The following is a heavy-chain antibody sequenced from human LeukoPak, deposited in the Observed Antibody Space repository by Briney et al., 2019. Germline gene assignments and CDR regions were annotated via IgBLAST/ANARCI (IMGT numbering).Heavy chain of an antibody. D-gene: IGHD1-26*01. Sequence: GGSLRLSCAASGFTFSSYSMNWVRQAPGKGLEWVAFIRYDGSNKYYADSVKGRFTISRDNSKNTLYLQMNSLRAEDTAVYYCAKDNGYYSNPGPFYFDYWGQGTLVTVSS. V-gene: IGHV3-30*02. CDR2: IRYDGSNK. CDR1: GFTFSSYS. J-gene: IGHJ4*02. CDR3: AKDNGYYSNPGPFYFDY.